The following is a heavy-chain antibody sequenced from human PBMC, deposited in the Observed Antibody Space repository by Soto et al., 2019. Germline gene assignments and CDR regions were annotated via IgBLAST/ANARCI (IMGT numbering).Heavy chain of an antibody. CDR1: GFTFSSYS. Sequence: ESGGGLVQPGGSLRLSCAASGFTFSSYSMNWVRQAPGKGLEWVSYISSSSRTIYYADSVKGRFTISRDNAKNSLYLQMNSLRDEDTAVYYCARDGVVVAPGLADYWGQGTLVTVSS. D-gene: IGHD2-15*01. J-gene: IGHJ4*02. V-gene: IGHV3-48*02. CDR3: ARDGVVVAPGLADY. CDR2: ISSSSRTI.